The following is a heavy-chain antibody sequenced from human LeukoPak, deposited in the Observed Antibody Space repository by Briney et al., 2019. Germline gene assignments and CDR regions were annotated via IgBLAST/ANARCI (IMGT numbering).Heavy chain of an antibody. J-gene: IGHJ6*03. V-gene: IGHV1-46*01. CDR3: AREAYASGSFRTDYYYMDV. D-gene: IGHD3-10*01. CDR1: GYTFTNYY. CDR2: INPSGGST. Sequence: ASVKVSCKTSGYTFTNYYIHWVRQAPGQGPEWMGIINPSGGSTSYAQKFQGRVTMTRDTSISTAYMELSRLRSDDTAVYYCAREAYASGSFRTDYYYMDVWGKGTTVTISS.